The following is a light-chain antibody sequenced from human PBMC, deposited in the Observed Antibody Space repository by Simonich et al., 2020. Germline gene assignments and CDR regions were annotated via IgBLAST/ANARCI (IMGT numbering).Light chain of an antibody. Sequence: QSALTQPLSASGSPGQSVTISCTGTSSDVGGYNYVSWYQPHPGKAPKLMIYEVRERPSGVPDRFSGSKSGNTASLTVSGLQAEDEADYYCSSYAGSNNVVFGGGTKLTVL. V-gene: IGLV2-8*01. J-gene: IGLJ2*01. CDR3: SSYAGSNNVV. CDR2: EVR. CDR1: SSDVGGYNY.